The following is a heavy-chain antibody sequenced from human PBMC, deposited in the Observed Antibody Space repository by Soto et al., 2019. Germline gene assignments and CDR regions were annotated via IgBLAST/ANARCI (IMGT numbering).Heavy chain of an antibody. J-gene: IGHJ4*02. D-gene: IGHD3-16*02. V-gene: IGHV3-21*01. CDR3: ARELPNYDYIWGSYRPLWY. CDR1: GFTFSSYS. Sequence: PGGSLRLSCAASGFTFSSYSMNWVRQAPGKGLEWVSSISSSSSYIYYADSVKGRFTISRDNAKNSLYLQMNSLRAEDTAVYYCARELPNYDYIWGSYRPLWYWGQGTLVTVSS. CDR2: ISSSSSYI.